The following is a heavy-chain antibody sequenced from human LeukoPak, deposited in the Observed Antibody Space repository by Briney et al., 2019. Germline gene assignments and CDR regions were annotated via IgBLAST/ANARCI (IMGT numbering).Heavy chain of an antibody. CDR2: IYYNGST. CDR3: ARRPYSSSWPFNY. J-gene: IGHJ4*02. D-gene: IGHD6-13*01. CDR1: GGSISSYY. V-gene: IGHV4-59*12. Sequence: SETLSLTCSVSGGSISSYYWSWIRQPPGKGLEWIGYIYYNGSTNYNPSLKSRVTISVDTSKNQFSLRLSSVTAADTAVYYCARRPYSSSWPFNYWGQGTLVTVSS.